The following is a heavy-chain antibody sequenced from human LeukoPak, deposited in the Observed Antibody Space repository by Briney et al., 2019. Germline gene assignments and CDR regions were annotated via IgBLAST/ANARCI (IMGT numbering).Heavy chain of an antibody. Sequence: SETLSLTCTVSGYSISSGYYWGWIRQPPGKGLEWIGSIYHSGSTYYNPSLKSRVTISVDTSKNQFSLKLSSVTAADTAVYYCARITISEIDYWGQGTLVTVFS. D-gene: IGHD3-3*01. V-gene: IGHV4-38-2*02. J-gene: IGHJ4*02. CDR2: IYHSGST. CDR1: GYSISSGYY. CDR3: ARITISEIDY.